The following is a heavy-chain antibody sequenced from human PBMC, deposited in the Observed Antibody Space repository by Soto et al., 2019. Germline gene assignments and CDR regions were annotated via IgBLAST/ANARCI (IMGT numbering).Heavy chain of an antibody. V-gene: IGHV4-39*01. D-gene: IGHD7-27*01. CDR3: ARPNRNWFDP. CDR2: IYYSGST. CDR1: GGSISSSSYY. Sequence: SETLSLTGTVSGGSISSSSYYWGWIRQPPGKGLEWIGSIYYSGSTYYNPSLKSRVTISVDTSKNQFSLKLSSVTAADTAVYYCARPNRNWFDPWGQGTLVTVSS. J-gene: IGHJ5*02.